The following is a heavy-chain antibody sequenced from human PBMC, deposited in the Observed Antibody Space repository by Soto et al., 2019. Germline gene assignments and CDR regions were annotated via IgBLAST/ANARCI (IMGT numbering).Heavy chain of an antibody. J-gene: IGHJ6*02. CDR2: IIPTFGTA. Sequence: QVQLVQSGAEVKKPGSSVKVSCKASGGTFSSYAISWVRQAPGQGLEWMGGIIPTFGTANYAQKFQGRVTITADESTSTAYMELSSLRSEDTAVYYCARVPTVTTANYYYYYGMDVWGQGTTVTVSS. CDR3: ARVPTVTTANYYYYYGMDV. CDR1: GGTFSSYA. D-gene: IGHD4-17*01. V-gene: IGHV1-69*12.